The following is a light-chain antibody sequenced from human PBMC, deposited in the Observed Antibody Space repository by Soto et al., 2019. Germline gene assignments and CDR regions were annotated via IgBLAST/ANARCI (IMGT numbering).Light chain of an antibody. CDR1: QSVSNY. Sequence: EIVLTQSPATLSLSPGERATLSCRASQSVSNYLAWYQQKPGQAPRLLIYDASNGATGIPARFSGSGSGTDFTLSISTLEPEDFAVYYCQQRSNWPPTWTFGQGTKVEIK. CDR3: QQRSNWPPTWT. V-gene: IGKV3-11*01. J-gene: IGKJ1*01. CDR2: DAS.